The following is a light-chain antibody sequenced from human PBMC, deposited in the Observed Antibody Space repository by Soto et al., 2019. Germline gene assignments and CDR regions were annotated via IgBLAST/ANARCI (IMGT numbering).Light chain of an antibody. J-gene: IGKJ4*01. V-gene: IGKV1-39*01. CDR3: QQHISWPLT. CDR1: QSISSN. CDR2: TAS. Sequence: DIQMTQSPSSLSASIGDRVTITCRASQSISSNLNWYQQKPGKAPKVLIYTASNLHSGVPSRFSGSGSGTDFTLTISNLEPEDFAVYYCQQHISWPLTFGGGTKVDIK.